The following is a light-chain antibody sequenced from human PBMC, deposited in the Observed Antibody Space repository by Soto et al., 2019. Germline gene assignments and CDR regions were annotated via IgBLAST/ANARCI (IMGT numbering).Light chain of an antibody. J-gene: IGLJ1*01. CDR2: EVS. V-gene: IGLV2-8*01. CDR1: SSDVGGYNY. CDR3: SLYAGSNNFV. Sequence: QSVLTQPPSASGSPGQSVTISCTGTSSDVGGYNYVSWYQQHPGKAPKLMIYEVSERPSGVPDRFSGSKSSNTASLTVSGLQAWDWADYFCSLYAGSNNFVFGTGTKVTVL.